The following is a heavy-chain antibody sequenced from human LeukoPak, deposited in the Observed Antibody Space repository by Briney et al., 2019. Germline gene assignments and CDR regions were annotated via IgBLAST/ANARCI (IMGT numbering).Heavy chain of an antibody. V-gene: IGHV1-69*05. CDR3: AMSYYDSSGYYFFSPFDY. CDR1: GGTFSSYA. J-gene: IGHJ4*02. Sequence: SVKVSCKASGGTFSSYAISWVRQAPGQGLEWMGRIIPIFGTANYAQKFQSRVTITTDESTSTAYMELSSLRSEDTAVYYCAMSYYDSSGYYFFSPFDYWGQGTLVTVSS. D-gene: IGHD3-22*01. CDR2: IIPIFGTA.